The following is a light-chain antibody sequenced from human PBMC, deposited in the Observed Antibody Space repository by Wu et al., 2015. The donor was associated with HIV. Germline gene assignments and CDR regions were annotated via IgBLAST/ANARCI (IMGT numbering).Light chain of an antibody. CDR3: QHYYSNPWT. CDR1: QSIDDW. CDR2: KAS. J-gene: IGKJ1*01. Sequence: DIQMTQSPSTLSASVGDRITITCRASQSIDDWLAWYQQKPGKAPKLLIYKASTLESGVPSRFSGSGSGTEFTLTISSLQPDDFATYYCQHYYSNPWTFGQGTKVDIK. V-gene: IGKV1-5*03.